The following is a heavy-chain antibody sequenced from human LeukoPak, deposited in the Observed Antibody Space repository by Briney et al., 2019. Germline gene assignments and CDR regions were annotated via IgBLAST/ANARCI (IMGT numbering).Heavy chain of an antibody. CDR3: ARDSGYSSGWYGPYYYGMDV. CDR1: GSTFTSYD. D-gene: IGHD6-19*01. V-gene: IGHV1-8*01. CDR2: MNPNSGNT. J-gene: IGHJ6*02. Sequence: ASVKVSCKASGSTFTSYDINWVRQATGQGLEWMGWMNPNSGNTGYAQKFQGRVTMTRNTSISTAYMELSSLRSEDTAVYYCARDSGYSSGWYGPYYYGMDVWGQGTTVTVSS.